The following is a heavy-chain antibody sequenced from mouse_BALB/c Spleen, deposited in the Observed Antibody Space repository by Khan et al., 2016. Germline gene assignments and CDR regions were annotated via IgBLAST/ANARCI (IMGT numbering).Heavy chain of an antibody. D-gene: IGHD1-1*01. J-gene: IGHJ2*01. CDR3: ARLYYYGSVDY. Sequence: EVKLLESGGGLVQPGGSLKLSCAASGFDFSRYWMNWVRQAPGKGLEWIGEINPDSSTINYTPSLKDKFIISRDNAKNTLYLQMRKVRSEDTALYYCARLYYYGSVDYCGHGTTLTVSS. CDR2: INPDSSTI. CDR1: GFDFSRYW. V-gene: IGHV4-1*02.